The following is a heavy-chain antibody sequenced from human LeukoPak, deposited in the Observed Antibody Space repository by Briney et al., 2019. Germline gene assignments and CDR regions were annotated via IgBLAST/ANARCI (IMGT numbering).Heavy chain of an antibody. V-gene: IGHV1-18*04. J-gene: IGHJ6*03. CDR2: ISAYNGNT. Sequence: ASVKVSCKASGYTFTGYYMHWVRQAPGQGLEWMGWISAYNGNTNYAQKLQGRVTMTTDTSTSTAYMELRSLRSDDTAVYYCARDDFWSGYAGSHYMDVWGKGTTVTVSS. CDR1: GYTFTGYY. D-gene: IGHD3-3*01. CDR3: ARDDFWSGYAGSHYMDV.